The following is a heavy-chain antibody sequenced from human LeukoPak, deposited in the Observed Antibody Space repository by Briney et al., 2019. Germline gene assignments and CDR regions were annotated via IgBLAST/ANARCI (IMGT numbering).Heavy chain of an antibody. Sequence: PSETLSLTCTVSGGSISSGDYYWSWIRQPPGKGLERIGYIYYSGSTYYNPSLKSRVTISVDTSKNQFSLKLSSVTAADTAVYYCARDLYGSGSYYFGHWGQGTLVTVSS. D-gene: IGHD3-10*01. CDR2: IYYSGST. CDR1: GGSISSGDYY. CDR3: ARDLYGSGSYYFGH. V-gene: IGHV4-30-4*01. J-gene: IGHJ4*02.